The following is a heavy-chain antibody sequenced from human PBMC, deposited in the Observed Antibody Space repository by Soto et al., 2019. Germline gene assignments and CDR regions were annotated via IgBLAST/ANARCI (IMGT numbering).Heavy chain of an antibody. CDR1: GYTFTSYA. J-gene: IGHJ6*02. CDR3: ARVLWSGDPIDDYYYYGMDV. CDR2: INAGNGNT. D-gene: IGHD3-3*01. V-gene: IGHV1-3*01. Sequence: ASVKVSCKASGYTFTSYAMHWVRQAPGQRLEWMGWINAGNGNTKYSQKFQGRVTITRDTSASTAYMELSSLRSEDTAVYYCARVLWSGDPIDDYYYYGMDVWCQGITVTVSS.